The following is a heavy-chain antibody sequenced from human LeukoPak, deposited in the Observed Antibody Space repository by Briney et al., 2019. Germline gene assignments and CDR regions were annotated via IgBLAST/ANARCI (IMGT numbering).Heavy chain of an antibody. CDR3: AVGGSITILSYYFDY. V-gene: IGHV1-2*02. CDR1: GYTFTGYY. Sequence: ASVKVSCKASGYTFTGYYMHWVRQAPGQGLEWMGWINPNSGSTNYAQKFQGRVTMTRDTSISTAYMELSRLRSDDTAVYYCAVGGSITILSYYFDYWGQGTLVTVSS. D-gene: IGHD3-3*01. J-gene: IGHJ4*02. CDR2: INPNSGST.